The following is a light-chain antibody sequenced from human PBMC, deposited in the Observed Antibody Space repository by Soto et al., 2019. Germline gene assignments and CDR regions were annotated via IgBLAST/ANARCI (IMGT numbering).Light chain of an antibody. CDR3: CSYVDTSAFVR. V-gene: IGLV2-23*03. J-gene: IGLJ3*02. Sequence: QSALTQPASISGSPGQSITISCAGTGSAVGSYNLVSWYQQHPGKAPHLIIYEGNKRPSGVSRRFSGSKSDNTASLTISGLQAEDEAEYYCCSYVDTSAFVRFGGGTQLTVL. CDR2: EGN. CDR1: GSAVGSYNL.